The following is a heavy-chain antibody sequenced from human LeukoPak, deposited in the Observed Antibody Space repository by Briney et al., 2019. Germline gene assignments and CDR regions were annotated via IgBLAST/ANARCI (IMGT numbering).Heavy chain of an antibody. CDR2: INGYNCNT. CDR3: ARPDYGGNRGSFDI. V-gene: IGHV1-18*01. D-gene: IGHD4-23*01. J-gene: IGHJ3*02. CDR1: GYTFTSYG. Sequence: ASVKVSCKASGYTFTSYGIIWVRQAPGQGLEWMGWINGYNCNTNYTQKLQGRVTITTDKSTSTAYMELRSLRSDDTAVYYCARPDYGGNRGSFDIWGQGTMVTVSS.